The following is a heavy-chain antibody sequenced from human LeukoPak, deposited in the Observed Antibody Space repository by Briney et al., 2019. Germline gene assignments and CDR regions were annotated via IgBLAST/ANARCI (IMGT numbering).Heavy chain of an antibody. D-gene: IGHD3-22*01. CDR2: IDPSDSYT. CDR1: GYSFTSYW. J-gene: IGHJ4*01. Sequence: GASLEISSHGSGYSFTSYWISWGRQRPGQGLGWMGRIDPSDSYTNYSPSFQGHDAISADKSISTAYLQWSSLKASDTAMYYCARTYYYDSSGLVPGCWGHGILVSVSS. V-gene: IGHV5-10-1*01. CDR3: ARTYYYDSSGLVPGC.